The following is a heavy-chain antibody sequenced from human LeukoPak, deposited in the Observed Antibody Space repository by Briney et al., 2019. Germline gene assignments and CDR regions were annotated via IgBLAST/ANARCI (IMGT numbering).Heavy chain of an antibody. V-gene: IGHV1-2*02. CDR2: INPNSGDT. CDR1: TYTFTDNS. J-gene: IGHJ4*02. D-gene: IGHD3-10*01. Sequence: ASVKVSCKASTYTFTDNSIHWVRQAPGQGPQWMGWINPNSGDTHYARNFQDRVTLTRDTSLSTAYMELTSLRSDDTAMYYCARENSFGSGSYIFDSWGQGTQVSVSS. CDR3: ARENSFGSGSYIFDS.